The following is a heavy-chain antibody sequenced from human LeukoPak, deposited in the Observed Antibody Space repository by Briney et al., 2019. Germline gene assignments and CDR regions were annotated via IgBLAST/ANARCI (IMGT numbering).Heavy chain of an antibody. CDR3: AKTLVLVTAIPYYFDY. CDR1: GFTLSSYA. CDR2: ISGSGGST. J-gene: IGHJ4*02. D-gene: IGHD2-21*02. Sequence: GGSLRLSCAASGFTLSSYAMSWVRQAPGKGLEWVSAISGSGGSTYYADSVKGRFTISRDNSKNTLYLQMNSLRAEDTAVYYCAKTLVLVTAIPYYFDYWGQGTLVTVSS. V-gene: IGHV3-23*01.